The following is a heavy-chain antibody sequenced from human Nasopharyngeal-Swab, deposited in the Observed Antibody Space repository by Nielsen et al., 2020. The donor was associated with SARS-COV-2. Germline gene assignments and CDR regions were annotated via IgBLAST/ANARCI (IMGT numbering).Heavy chain of an antibody. CDR3: ARQRYSSGWPLNNWFDP. V-gene: IGHV4-39*01. J-gene: IGHJ5*02. Sequence: WIGNSYNSGSASYIPSRKSQVTISVNTSKHQFSLKLSSETAADSAVYYCARQRYSSGWPLNNWFDPWGQGTLVTVSS. CDR2: SYNSGSA. D-gene: IGHD6-19*01.